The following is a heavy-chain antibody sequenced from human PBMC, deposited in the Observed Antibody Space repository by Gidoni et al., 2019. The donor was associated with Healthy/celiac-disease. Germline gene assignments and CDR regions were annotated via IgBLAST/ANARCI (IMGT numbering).Heavy chain of an antibody. CDR3: ARGVRGYSYGLY. Sequence: SSYGMHWVRQAPGKGLEWVAVIWYDGSNKYYADSVKGRFTISRDNSKNTLYLQMNSRRAEDTAVYYCARGVRGYSYGLYWGQGTLVTVSS. D-gene: IGHD5-18*01. CDR2: IWYDGSNK. J-gene: IGHJ4*02. V-gene: IGHV3-33*01. CDR1: SSYG.